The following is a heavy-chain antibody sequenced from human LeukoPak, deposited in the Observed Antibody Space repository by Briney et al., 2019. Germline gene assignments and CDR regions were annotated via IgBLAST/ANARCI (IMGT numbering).Heavy chain of an antibody. Sequence: GSLRLSCAASGFTFSSYGMHWVRQAPGKGLGWVAFIRYDGSNKYYADSVKGRFTISRDNSKNTLYLQMNSLRAEDTAVYYCTTGPDIVVVVAATKKVVPDYWGQGTLVTVSS. CDR1: GFTFSSYG. CDR2: IRYDGSNK. V-gene: IGHV3-30*02. J-gene: IGHJ4*02. D-gene: IGHD2-15*01. CDR3: TTGPDIVVVVAATKKVVPDY.